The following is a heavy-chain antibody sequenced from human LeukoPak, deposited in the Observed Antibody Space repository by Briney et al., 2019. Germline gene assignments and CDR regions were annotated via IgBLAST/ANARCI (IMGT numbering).Heavy chain of an antibody. V-gene: IGHV1-2*02. CDR3: ARAPRIAAAGYFDY. Sequence: ASVKVSCKASGYTFTGSYTHWVRQAPGQGLERMGWINPNSGGTNYAQKFQGRVTMTRDTSISTAYMELSRLRSDDTAVYYCARAPRIAAAGYFDYWGQGTLVTVSS. CDR2: INPNSGGT. D-gene: IGHD6-13*01. J-gene: IGHJ4*02. CDR1: GYTFTGSY.